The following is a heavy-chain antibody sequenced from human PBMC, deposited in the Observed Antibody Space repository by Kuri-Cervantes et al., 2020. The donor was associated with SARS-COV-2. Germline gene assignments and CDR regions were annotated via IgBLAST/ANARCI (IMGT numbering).Heavy chain of an antibody. CDR2: ISGSSEYI. Sequence: GESLKISCTASGFTISSYTLTWVRQAPGKGLEWVSSISGSSEYIYYADSVKGRFTISRDNARNSLFLQMNRLRDEDTAVYYCARGRPSIWASFQHGGQGTLVTVSS. V-gene: IGHV3-21*01. J-gene: IGHJ1*01. CDR3: ARGRPSIWASFQH. CDR1: GFTISSYT. D-gene: IGHD3-16*01.